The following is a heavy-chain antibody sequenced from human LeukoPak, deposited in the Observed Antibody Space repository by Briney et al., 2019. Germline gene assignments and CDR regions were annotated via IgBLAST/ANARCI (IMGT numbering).Heavy chain of an antibody. Sequence: SETLSLTCAVSGGSISSSNWWSWVRQPPGKRLEWIGEIHHSGTTNYNPSLKSRVSISVDTSKNQFSLKLSSVTAADTAVYYCARYSYIYYFDYWGQGTLVTVSS. J-gene: IGHJ4*02. D-gene: IGHD2-21*01. CDR2: IHHSGTT. CDR3: ARYSYIYYFDY. V-gene: IGHV4-4*02. CDR1: GGSISSSNW.